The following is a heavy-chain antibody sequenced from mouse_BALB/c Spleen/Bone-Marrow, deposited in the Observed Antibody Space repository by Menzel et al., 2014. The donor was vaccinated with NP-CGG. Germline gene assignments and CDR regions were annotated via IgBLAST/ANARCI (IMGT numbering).Heavy chain of an antibody. CDR3: TRQTATLDY. D-gene: IGHD1-2*01. J-gene: IGHJ2*01. CDR1: GYSFTSYW. CDR2: IYPGDSDT. Sequence: EVMLVESGTVLARPGASVKMSCKASGYSFTSYWIHWVKQRPGQGLEWIGAIYPGDSDTSFNQKFKDKAKLTAVTSASTACMELSSLTNEDSAVYYCTRQTATLDYWGQGTTLTVSS. V-gene: IGHV1-5*01.